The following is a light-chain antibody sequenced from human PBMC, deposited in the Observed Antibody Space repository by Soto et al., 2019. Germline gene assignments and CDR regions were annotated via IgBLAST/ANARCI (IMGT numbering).Light chain of an antibody. V-gene: IGLV2-14*01. CDR3: TSYGGTNTLYM. CDR1: SSDVGGYNY. J-gene: IGLJ1*01. Sequence: QSALTQPASVSGSPGQSITISCTGTSSDVGGYNYVSWYQQHPDKAPKLIIYEVSHRPSGISTRFSGSKSGNTASLSISGLRAEDEADYYCTSYGGTNTLYMFGPGTKLTVL. CDR2: EVS.